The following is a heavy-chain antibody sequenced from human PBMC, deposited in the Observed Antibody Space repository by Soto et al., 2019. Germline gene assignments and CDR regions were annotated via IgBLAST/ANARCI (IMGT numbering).Heavy chain of an antibody. CDR1: GYSISSSNW. CDR2: IYYSGTT. Sequence: QVQLQESGPGLVKPSDTLSLTCAVSGYSISSSNWWRWIRQPPGKGLEWIGYIYYSGTTYYNPSLKSRVTMSVDTFKNQFSLKLTSVTAVDTAVYYCARREIQGPIDYWGQGTLVTVSS. V-gene: IGHV4-28*01. CDR3: ARREIQGPIDY. D-gene: IGHD1-26*01. J-gene: IGHJ4*02.